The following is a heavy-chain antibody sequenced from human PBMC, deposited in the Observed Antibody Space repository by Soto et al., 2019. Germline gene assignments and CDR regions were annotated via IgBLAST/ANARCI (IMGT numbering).Heavy chain of an antibody. CDR2: IIPIFGTA. CDR1: GGTFSSYA. CDR3: AKTFEYSSSFRYYGMDV. V-gene: IGHV1-69*13. J-gene: IGHJ6*02. Sequence: SVKVSCKASGGTFSSYAISWVRQAPGQGLEWMGGIIPIFGTANYAQKFQGRVTITADESTSTAYMELSSLRSEDTTVYYCAKTFEYSSSFRYYGMDVWGLGTTVTVSS. D-gene: IGHD6-6*01.